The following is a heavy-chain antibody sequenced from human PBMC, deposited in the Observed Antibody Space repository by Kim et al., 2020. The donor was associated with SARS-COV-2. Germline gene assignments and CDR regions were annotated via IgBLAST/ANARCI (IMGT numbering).Heavy chain of an antibody. D-gene: IGHD3-22*01. CDR1: GFTFDTYA. V-gene: IGHV3-23*01. CDR3: AKVVVMDGYNYYYYYGM. Sequence: GGSLRLSCVASGFTFDTYAMSWVRQAPVKGLEWVSVISGNGVNKFYADSVRGRLTVSRDNSKNTLYLQMNSLRDEDTALYYCAKVVVMDGYNYYYYYGM. CDR2: ISGNGVNK. J-gene: IGHJ6*01.